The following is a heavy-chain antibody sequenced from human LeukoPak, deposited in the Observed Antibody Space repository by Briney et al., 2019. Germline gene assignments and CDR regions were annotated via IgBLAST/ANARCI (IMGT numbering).Heavy chain of an antibody. D-gene: IGHD2-21*01. Sequence: PGGSLRLSCATSGFNFNTYDMHWVRQAPGKGLQWVAHIRFDGLKERYADSVRGRVTVSRDNSKNTLYLQMSSLRPEDTAVYYCARDRQAYASYGYFDYWGQGTLVPVSS. CDR2: IRFDGLKE. CDR1: GFNFNTYD. V-gene: IGHV3-30*02. J-gene: IGHJ4*02. CDR3: ARDRQAYASYGYFDY.